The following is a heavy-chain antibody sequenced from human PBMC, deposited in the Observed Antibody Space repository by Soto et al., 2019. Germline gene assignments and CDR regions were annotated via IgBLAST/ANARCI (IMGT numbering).Heavy chain of an antibody. CDR1: GFTFSAHG. V-gene: IGHV3-33*01. CDR2: MWSDGNNT. D-gene: IGHD3-22*01. Sequence: PGGSLRLSCAASGFTFSAHGMHWVRQAPGRGLEWVAIMWSDGNNTYYADSVKGRFTVSRDNSKKMLYLQMNSLRAEDTAVYYCARDYDSSGFYSYYFDHWGQGTMVTVYS. CDR3: ARDYDSSGFYSYYFDH. J-gene: IGHJ4*02.